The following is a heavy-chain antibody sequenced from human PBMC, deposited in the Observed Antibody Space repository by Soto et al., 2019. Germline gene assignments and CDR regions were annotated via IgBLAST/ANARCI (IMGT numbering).Heavy chain of an antibody. V-gene: IGHV4-4*07. Sequence: QVQLQESGPGLVKPSETLSLTCTVSGGSISSYYWSWIRQPAGKGLEWIGRIYTSWSTNYNPSLKSRDTMSVDTSMNQFSLKLSSVTAADAAVYYVAGVSSSSSQDYYYGMDVWGQGTTVTVS. CDR1: GGSISSYY. J-gene: IGHJ6*02. D-gene: IGHD6-6*01. CDR2: IYTSWST. CDR3: AGVSSSSSQDYYYGMDV.